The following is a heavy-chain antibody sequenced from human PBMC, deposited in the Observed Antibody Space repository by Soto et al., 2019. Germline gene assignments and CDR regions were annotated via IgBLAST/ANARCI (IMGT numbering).Heavy chain of an antibody. CDR1: GYIFTNYF. CDR3: ARSSSSINDY. Sequence: GASVKVSCKASGYIFTNYFMHWVRQAPGQRPEWMGWINVGDGETKYSQKFQGRVTITRDTAANTVYMDLSSLTFEDTGVYYCARSSSSINDYWGQGTLVTVSS. CDR2: INVGDGET. J-gene: IGHJ4*02. D-gene: IGHD2-2*01. V-gene: IGHV1-3*01.